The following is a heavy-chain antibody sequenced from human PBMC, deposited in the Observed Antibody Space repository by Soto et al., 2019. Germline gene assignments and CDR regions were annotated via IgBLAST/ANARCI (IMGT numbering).Heavy chain of an antibody. CDR2: IYYSGST. D-gene: IGHD3-10*01. CDR1: GGSISSGGYY. Sequence: SETLSLTCTVSGGSISSGGYYWSWIRQHPGKGLEWIGYIYYSGSTYYNPSLKSRVTISVDTSKNQFSLKLSSVTAADTAVYYCAIGSAGRSSWFDSWGQGTLVTVSS. CDR3: AIGSAGRSSWFDS. V-gene: IGHV4-31*03. J-gene: IGHJ5*01.